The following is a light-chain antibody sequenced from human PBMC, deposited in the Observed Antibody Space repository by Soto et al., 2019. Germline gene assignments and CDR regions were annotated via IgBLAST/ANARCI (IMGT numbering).Light chain of an antibody. CDR2: RFN. J-gene: IGLJ2*01. Sequence: QSVLTQPPSVSGAPGQRVTISCTGSSSNIGAGHDVHWYQHSPGTAPKLLIYRFNNRPSGVPDRFSGSKSGTSASLAISGLQAEDEADYYCSSFTSSNTPHVVFGGGTKVTVL. V-gene: IGLV1-40*01. CDR3: SSFTSSNTPHVV. CDR1: SSNIGAGHD.